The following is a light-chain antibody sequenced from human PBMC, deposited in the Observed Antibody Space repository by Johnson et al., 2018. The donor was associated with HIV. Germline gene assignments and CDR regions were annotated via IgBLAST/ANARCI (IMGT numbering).Light chain of an antibody. CDR2: ENN. CDR3: GTWDSSLSAVYV. J-gene: IGLJ1*01. V-gene: IGLV1-51*02. CDR1: SSNIGNNY. Sequence: QPVLTQPPSVSAAPGQKVTISCSGSSSNIGNNYVSWYQQLPGTAPKLLIYENNKRPSGIPDRFSGSKSGTSATLGITGLQTGDEADYYCGTWDSSLSAVYVFGPGTKVTVL.